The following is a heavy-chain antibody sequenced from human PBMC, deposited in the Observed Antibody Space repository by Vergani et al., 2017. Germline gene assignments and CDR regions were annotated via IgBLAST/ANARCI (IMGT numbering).Heavy chain of an antibody. J-gene: IGHJ3*02. CDR1: GFTFSSYA. D-gene: IGHD3-22*01. V-gene: IGHV3-23*04. CDR3: AKDQLAMIVVVMGGCAFDI. Sequence: EVQLVESGGGLVQPGGSLRLSCAASGFTFSSYAMSWVRQAPGKGLEWVSAISGSGGSTYYADSVKGRFTISRDNSKNTLYLQMNSLRAEDTAVYYCAKDQLAMIVVVMGGCAFDIWGQGTMVTVSS. CDR2: ISGSGGST.